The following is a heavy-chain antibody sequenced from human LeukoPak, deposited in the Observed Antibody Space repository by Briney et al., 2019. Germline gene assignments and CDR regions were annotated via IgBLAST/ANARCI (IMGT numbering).Heavy chain of an antibody. CDR2: IIPIFGTA. D-gene: IGHD4-23*01. CDR1: GGTFSSYA. Sequence: GASVKVSCKASGGTFSSYAISWVRQAPGQGLEWMGGIIPIFGTANYAQKFQGRVTITTDESTSTAYMELSSLRSEDTAVYYCARAYGGNSPAAFDIWGQGTMVSVSS. CDR3: ARAYGGNSPAAFDI. V-gene: IGHV1-69*05. J-gene: IGHJ3*02.